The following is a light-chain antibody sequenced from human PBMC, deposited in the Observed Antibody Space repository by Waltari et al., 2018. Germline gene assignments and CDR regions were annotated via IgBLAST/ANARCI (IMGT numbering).Light chain of an antibody. CDR2: EVT. CDR3: CSYAGSWIWV. V-gene: IGLV2-23*02. CDR1: NSDVGNYTL. J-gene: IGLJ3*02. Sequence: QAALTQPASVSGSPGQSIPISCTGSNSDVGNYTLVSWYQKHPGKAPKLIIYEVTNRPSGISDRFSGFKTGNTASLTISGLQAEDEADYYCCSYAGSWIWVFGGGTELTVL.